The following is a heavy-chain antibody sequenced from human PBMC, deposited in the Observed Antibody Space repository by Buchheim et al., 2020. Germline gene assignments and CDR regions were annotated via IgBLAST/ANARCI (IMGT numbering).Heavy chain of an antibody. J-gene: IGHJ5*02. Sequence: QVQLQESGPGLVKPSETLSLTCTVSGGSISSYYWSWIRQPPGKGLEWIGYIYYSGSANYNPSLKSRVTISVDTSKNQFSLTLSSVTAADTAVYYCARDVAAAGYNWFDPWGQGTL. CDR1: GGSISSYY. CDR2: IYYSGSA. D-gene: IGHD6-13*01. V-gene: IGHV4-59*01. CDR3: ARDVAAAGYNWFDP.